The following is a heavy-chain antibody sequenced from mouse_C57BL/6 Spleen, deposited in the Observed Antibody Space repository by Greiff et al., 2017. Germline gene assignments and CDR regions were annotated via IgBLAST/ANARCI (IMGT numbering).Heavy chain of an antibody. CDR3: SNTGSTVVARYFDD. Sequence: VQRVESGPGLVQPSQSLSITCTVSGFSLTSYGVHWVRQSPGKGLEWLGVIWRGGSTDYNAAFMSILSITKDNSKSQVFFKMNSLQADDTAIYYISNTGSTVVARYFDDWGTGTTVTVSA. J-gene: IGHJ1*03. CDR1: GFSLTSYG. CDR2: IWRGGST. V-gene: IGHV2-5*01. D-gene: IGHD1-1*01.